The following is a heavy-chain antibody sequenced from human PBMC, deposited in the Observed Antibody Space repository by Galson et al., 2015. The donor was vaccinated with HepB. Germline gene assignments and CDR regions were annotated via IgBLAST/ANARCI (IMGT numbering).Heavy chain of an antibody. D-gene: IGHD6-13*01. CDR1: GFTFSSYH. J-gene: IGHJ4*02. CDR3: ARRGTAAAAGTIDF. Sequence: SLRPSCAASGFTFSSYHMHWVRQAPGKGLEWISYISHSSTTIYYGDSVKGRFTISRDNARFSLYLQMNSLRVDDTAVYYCARRGTAAAAGTIDFWGQGTLVTVSS. V-gene: IGHV3-48*01. CDR2: ISHSSTTI.